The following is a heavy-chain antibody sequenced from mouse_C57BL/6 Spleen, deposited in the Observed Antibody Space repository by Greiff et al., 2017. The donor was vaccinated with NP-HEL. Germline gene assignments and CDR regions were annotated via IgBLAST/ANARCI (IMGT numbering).Heavy chain of an antibody. CDR3: ARDLLITRGFAY. Sequence: VQLQQSGPGLVKPSQSLSLTCSVTGYSITSGYYWNWIRQFPGNKLEWMGYISYDGSNNYNPSLKNRISITRDTSKNQFFLKLNSVTTEDTATYYCARDLLITRGFAYWGQGTLVTVSA. J-gene: IGHJ3*01. D-gene: IGHD1-1*01. V-gene: IGHV3-6*01. CDR1: GYSITSGYY. CDR2: ISYDGSN.